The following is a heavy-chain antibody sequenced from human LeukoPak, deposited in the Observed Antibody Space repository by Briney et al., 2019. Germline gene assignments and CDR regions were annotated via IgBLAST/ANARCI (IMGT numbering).Heavy chain of an antibody. J-gene: IGHJ4*02. CDR2: IKQDASVR. V-gene: IGHV3-7*01. CDR3: ARASSRGGYCRSTSCSYYFDH. CDR1: GFSVSSNY. D-gene: IGHD2-2*01. Sequence: GGSLRLSCAAAGFSVSSNYMSWVRQAPGRGLEWVANIKQDASVRYTVDSVKGRFTISRDDGKNSLYLQMNSLRAEDTAVYFCARASSRGGYCRSTSCSYYFDHWGQGTLVTVSS.